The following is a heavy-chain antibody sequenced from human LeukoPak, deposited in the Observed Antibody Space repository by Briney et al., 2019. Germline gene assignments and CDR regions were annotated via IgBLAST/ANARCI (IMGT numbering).Heavy chain of an antibody. V-gene: IGHV4-34*01. D-gene: IGHD3-22*01. Sequence: SETLSLTCTVSGTSISTYYWSWIRQPPGKGLEWIGEINHSGSTNYNPSLKSRVTISVDTSKNQFSLKLSSVTAADTAVYYCARGRPITMIRYWGQGTLVTVSS. CDR1: GTSISTYY. CDR3: ARGRPITMIRY. J-gene: IGHJ4*02. CDR2: INHSGST.